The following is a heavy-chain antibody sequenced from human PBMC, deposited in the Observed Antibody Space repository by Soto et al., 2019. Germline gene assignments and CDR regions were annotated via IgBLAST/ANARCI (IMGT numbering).Heavy chain of an antibody. CDR1: GFTVSSNY. Sequence: QLVESGGGLVQPGGFVRLSCAASGFTVSSNYMIWVRQAPGKGLEWISVIYTDGGTKYADSVKGRFTISRDTSRNTVELYMDSLRGEDTAVYFCARAEVDMPTPWGQGTLVTVSP. J-gene: IGHJ4*02. V-gene: IGHV3-66*01. CDR2: IYTDGGT. CDR3: ARAEVDMPTP. D-gene: IGHD2-15*01.